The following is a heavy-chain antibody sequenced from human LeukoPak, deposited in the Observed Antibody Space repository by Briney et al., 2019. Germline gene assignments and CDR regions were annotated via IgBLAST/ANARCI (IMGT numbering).Heavy chain of an antibody. V-gene: IGHV5-51*01. CDR3: ARHEYSYGSGGDY. CDR2: IYPGDSDT. Sequence: GESLKISCKGSGYIFSNYWIAWVRQMPGKGLEWMGIIYPGDSDTRYSPSFQGQVTISADKSISTAYLQWSSLKASDTAMYYCARHEYSYGSGGDYWGQGTLVTVSS. CDR1: GYIFSNYW. D-gene: IGHD5-18*01. J-gene: IGHJ4*02.